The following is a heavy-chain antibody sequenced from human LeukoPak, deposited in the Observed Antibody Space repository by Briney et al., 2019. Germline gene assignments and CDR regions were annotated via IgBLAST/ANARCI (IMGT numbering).Heavy chain of an antibody. V-gene: IGHV1-69*13. Sequence: GASVKVSCKASGGTFSSYAIGWVRQAPGRGLEWMGGIIPILGTANYAQKFQGRVTITADESTSTAYMELSSLRSEDTAVYYCASLLIRNYYDSSGYYSGRFDYWGQGTLVTVSS. J-gene: IGHJ4*02. D-gene: IGHD3-22*01. CDR2: IIPILGTA. CDR3: ASLLIRNYYDSSGYYSGRFDY. CDR1: GGTFSSYA.